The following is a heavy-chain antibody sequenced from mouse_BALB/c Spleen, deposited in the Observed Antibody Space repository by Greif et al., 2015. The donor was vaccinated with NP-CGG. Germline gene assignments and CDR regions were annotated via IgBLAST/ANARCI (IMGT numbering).Heavy chain of an antibody. CDR2: IRNKANGYTT. D-gene: IGHD1-1*01. CDR3: ARDYYGSSFAY. CDR1: GFTFTDYY. Sequence: EVKVVESGGGLVQPGGSLRLSCATSGFTFTDYYMSWVRQPPGKALEWLGFIRNKANGYTTEYSASVKGRFTISRDNSQSILYLQMNTLRAEDSATYYCARDYYGSSFAYWGQGTLVTVSA. J-gene: IGHJ3*01. V-gene: IGHV7-3*02.